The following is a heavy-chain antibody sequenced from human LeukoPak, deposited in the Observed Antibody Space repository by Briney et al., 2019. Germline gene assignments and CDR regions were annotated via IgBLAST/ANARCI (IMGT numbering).Heavy chain of an antibody. CDR2: ISYDGSNE. V-gene: IGHV3-30-3*01. Sequence: GSLRLSCAASGFTFITYAMHWVRQAPGKGLEWVAVISYDGSNEYYVDSVKGRFTISRDNSKNILYLQMNSLTAEDTVVYYCARDSLKNGYNYDYFDYWGQGTLVTVSS. D-gene: IGHD5-24*01. CDR3: ARDSLKNGYNYDYFDY. CDR1: GFTFITYA. J-gene: IGHJ4*02.